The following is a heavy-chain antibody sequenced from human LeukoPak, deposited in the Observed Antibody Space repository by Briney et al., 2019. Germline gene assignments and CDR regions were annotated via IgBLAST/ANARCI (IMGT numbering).Heavy chain of an antibody. J-gene: IGHJ3*02. CDR3: ARDLGKENHAFGI. Sequence: GGSLRLSCAASGFTVSSNYMSWVRQAPGKGLEWVSVIYSGGSTYYADSVKGRFTISRDNSKNTLYLQMNSLRAEDTAVYYCARDLGKENHAFGIWGQGTMVTVSS. CDR2: IYSGGST. CDR1: GFTVSSNY. D-gene: IGHD4-23*01. V-gene: IGHV3-53*01.